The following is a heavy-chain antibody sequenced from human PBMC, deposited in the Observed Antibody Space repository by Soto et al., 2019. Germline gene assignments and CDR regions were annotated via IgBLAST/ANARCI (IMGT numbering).Heavy chain of an antibody. J-gene: IGHJ4*02. Sequence: PGGSLRLSCAASGFTFSSYWMSWARQAPGKGLEWVANINQAETMKHCVDSVKGRFTVSRDNAKNSLFLEMNSLRGDDTAMYYCASLLGDVTTFDNWGQGTLVTVSS. CDR1: GFTFSSYW. CDR3: ASLLGDVTTFDN. CDR2: INQAETMK. D-gene: IGHD1-1*01. V-gene: IGHV3-7*02.